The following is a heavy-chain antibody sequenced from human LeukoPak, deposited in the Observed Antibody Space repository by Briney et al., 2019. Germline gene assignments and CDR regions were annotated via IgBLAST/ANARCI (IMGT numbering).Heavy chain of an antibody. Sequence: GESLKISCKGSGYSFTNYWIGWVRQLPGKGLEWMGIIYPGDSDTRYSPSFQGQVTISVDKTISTAYLQWSSLKASDTAMYYCARLGSQMFIDYWGQGTLVTVSS. D-gene: IGHD1-26*01. V-gene: IGHV5-51*01. CDR1: GYSFTNYW. CDR3: ARLGSQMFIDY. J-gene: IGHJ4*02. CDR2: IYPGDSDT.